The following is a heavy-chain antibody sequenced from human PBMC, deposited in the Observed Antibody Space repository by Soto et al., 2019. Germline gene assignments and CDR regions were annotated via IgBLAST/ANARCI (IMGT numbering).Heavy chain of an antibody. CDR2: ISGSGGST. CDR1: GFTFSSYA. Sequence: GSLRLSCAASGFTFSSYAMSWVRQAPGKGLEWVSAISGSGGSTYYADSVKGRFTISRDNSKNTLYLQMNSLRAEDTAVYYCAKGLIKVAAAGTAFDYWGQGTLVTVSS. CDR3: AKGLIKVAAAGTAFDY. J-gene: IGHJ4*02. V-gene: IGHV3-23*01. D-gene: IGHD6-13*01.